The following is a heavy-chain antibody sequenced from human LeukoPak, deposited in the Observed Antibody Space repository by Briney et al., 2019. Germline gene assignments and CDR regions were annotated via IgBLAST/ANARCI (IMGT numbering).Heavy chain of an antibody. CDR1: GFTFDDYA. D-gene: IGHD3-16*02. CDR3: AKDGYDYVWGSYRYTSFIDY. J-gene: IGHJ4*02. CDR2: ISWNSGSM. V-gene: IGHV3-9*01. Sequence: GGSLRLSCAASGFTFDDYAMHWVRQAPGKGLEWVSGISWNSGSMGYADSVKGRFTISKDNAKNSLYLQMNSLRAEDTALYYCAKDGYDYVWGSYRYTSFIDYWGQGTLVTVSS.